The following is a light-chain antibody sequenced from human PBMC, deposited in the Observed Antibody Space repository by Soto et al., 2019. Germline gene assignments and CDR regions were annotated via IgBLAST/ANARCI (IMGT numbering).Light chain of an antibody. V-gene: IGKV3D-15*01. CDR3: QQYNNWPAIT. Sequence: EIVLTQSPGTLSLSPGERATLSCRASQSVSSSYLAWYQQKPGQGPRLFIYGASTRATGIPARFSGSGSGTEFTLTISRLQSEDFAVYYCQQYNNWPAITFGQGTRLEIK. CDR2: GAS. J-gene: IGKJ5*01. CDR1: QSVSSSY.